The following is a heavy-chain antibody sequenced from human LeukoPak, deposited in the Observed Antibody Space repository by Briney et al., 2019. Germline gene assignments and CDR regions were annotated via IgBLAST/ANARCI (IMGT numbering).Heavy chain of an antibody. CDR2: INYSGST. V-gene: IGHV4-39*01. Sequence: PSETLSLTCIVSGGSISSSSYYWGWIRQPPGQGLEWIGSINYSGSTYYNPSLKSRVTISVDPSKNQFSLKLISVTAADTAVYYCASHRWGGSYSHFDSWGQGTLVTVSS. J-gene: IGHJ4*02. D-gene: IGHD1-26*01. CDR1: GGSISSSSYY. CDR3: ASHRWGGSYSHFDS.